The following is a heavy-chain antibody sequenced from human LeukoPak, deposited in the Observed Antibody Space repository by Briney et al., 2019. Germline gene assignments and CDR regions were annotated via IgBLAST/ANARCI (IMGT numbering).Heavy chain of an antibody. CDR2: ISYDGSNK. V-gene: IGHV3-30-3*01. D-gene: IGHD3-10*01. CDR3: ARGVRVLLWFGFDY. CDR1: GFTFSSYA. Sequence: PGGSLRLSCAASGFTFSSYAMHWVRQAPGKGLEWVAVISYDGSNKYYADSAKGRFTISRDNSKNTLYLQMNSLRAEDTAVYYCARGVRVLLWFGFDYWGQGTLVTVSS. J-gene: IGHJ4*02.